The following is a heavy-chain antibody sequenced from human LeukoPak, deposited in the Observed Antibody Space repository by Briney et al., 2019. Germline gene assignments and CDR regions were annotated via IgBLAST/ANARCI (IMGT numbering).Heavy chain of an antibody. D-gene: IGHD3-10*01. CDR2: IYYSGST. CDR3: ASRNGYYGSGRAYYFDY. CDR1: GGSISSSSYY. J-gene: IGHJ4*02. V-gene: IGHV4-39*07. Sequence: PSETLSLTCTVSGGSISSSSYYWGWIRQPPGKGLEWIGSIYYSGSTYYNPSLKSRVSISVDTSKNQYSLKLSSVTAADTAVYYCASRNGYYGSGRAYYFDYWGQGKLVTVSS.